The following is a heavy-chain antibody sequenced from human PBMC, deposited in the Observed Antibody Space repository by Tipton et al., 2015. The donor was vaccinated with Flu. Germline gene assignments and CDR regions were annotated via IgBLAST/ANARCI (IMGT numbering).Heavy chain of an antibody. D-gene: IGHD3-10*02. Sequence: GLVKPSETLSLTCTVSSGSIRSTNYFCAWIRQPPGKRLELIGSIYPSGTTYYNPSLKSRVTTSVDTSKSQFSLMLRSVTAADTAVYYCARLSYYDVDLKNFYFDYWGQGALVTVSS. V-gene: IGHV4-39*01. CDR2: IYPSGTT. J-gene: IGHJ4*02. CDR1: SGSIRSTNYF. CDR3: ARLSYYDVDLKNFYFDY.